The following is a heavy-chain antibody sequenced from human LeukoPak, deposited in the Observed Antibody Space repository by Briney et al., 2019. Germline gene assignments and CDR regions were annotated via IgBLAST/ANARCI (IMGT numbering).Heavy chain of an antibody. CDR2: IRYDGSNK. CDR3: ARDSTWFGELLYDY. J-gene: IGHJ4*02. D-gene: IGHD3-10*01. V-gene: IGHV3-30*02. CDR1: GFTFSSYG. Sequence: HSGGSLRLSCAASGFTFSSYGMHWVRQAPGKGLEWVAFIRYDGSNKYYADSVKGRFTISRDNSKNTLYLQMNSLRAEDTAVYYCARDSTWFGELLYDYWGQGTLVTVSS.